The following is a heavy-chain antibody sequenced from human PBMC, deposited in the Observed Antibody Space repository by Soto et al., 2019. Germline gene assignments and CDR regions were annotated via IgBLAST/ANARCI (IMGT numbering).Heavy chain of an antibody. CDR2: SNHSGST. D-gene: IGHD3-3*01. Sequence: PSETLSLTCALYGGSFSGYYGSWIRQPPGKGLEWIGESNHSGSTTYNPSLKSRVTISVDTSKNQSSLRLSSVTDADTAVYYCASSLTYPYVVIWSQQTSSTHFWGQGTLDTVSS. CDR3: ASSLTYPYVVIWSQQTSSTHF. V-gene: IGHV4-34*01. CDR1: GGSFSGYY. J-gene: IGHJ4*02.